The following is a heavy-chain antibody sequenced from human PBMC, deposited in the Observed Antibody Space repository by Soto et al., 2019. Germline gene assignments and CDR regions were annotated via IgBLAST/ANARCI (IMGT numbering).Heavy chain of an antibody. CDR3: ARERRCYLDY. CDR2: IWYDGSSK. D-gene: IGHD3-10*02. V-gene: IGHV3-33*01. Sequence: QVQLVESGGGVVQPGRSLRLSCAASGFTFSSYGMHWVRQAPGKGLEWVAVIWYDGSSKYYADSVKGRFTISRDNSKNTLYLQMNSLRAEETAVYYGARERRCYLDYWGQGTLVTVSS. CDR1: GFTFSSYG. J-gene: IGHJ4*02.